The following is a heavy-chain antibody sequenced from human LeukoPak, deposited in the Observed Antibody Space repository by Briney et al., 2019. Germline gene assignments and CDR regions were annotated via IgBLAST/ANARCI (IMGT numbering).Heavy chain of an antibody. V-gene: IGHV4-59*01. CDR3: ARERRGYWSDY. CDR2: IYYSGST. CDR1: GGSISSYY. Sequence: SETLSLTCTVSGGSISSYYWSWIRQPPGKGLEWIGYIYYSGSTNYNPSLKSRVTISVDTSKNQFSLKLSSVTAADTAVYYCARERRGYWSDYWGQGTLVIVSS. D-gene: IGHD2-2*03. J-gene: IGHJ4*02.